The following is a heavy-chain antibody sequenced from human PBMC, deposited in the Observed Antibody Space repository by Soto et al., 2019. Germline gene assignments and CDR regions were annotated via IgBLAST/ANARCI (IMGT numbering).Heavy chain of an antibody. D-gene: IGHD6-19*01. CDR2: INPNSGGT. CDR3: ARDLGAVASTTYYYNYSMDV. V-gene: IGHV1-2*04. J-gene: IGHJ6*02. Sequence: QVQLVQSGAEVKKPGASVKVSCKASGYTFTGYYMHWVRQAPGQGLEWMGWINPNSGGTNYAQKFQGWVTMTRDTSISTAYMELSRLRSDDTAVYYCARDLGAVASTTYYYNYSMDVGGQGTTVTVSS. CDR1: GYTFTGYY.